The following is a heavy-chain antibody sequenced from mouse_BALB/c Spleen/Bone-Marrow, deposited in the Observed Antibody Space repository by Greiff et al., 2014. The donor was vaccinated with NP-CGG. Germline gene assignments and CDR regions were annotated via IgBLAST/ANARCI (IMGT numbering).Heavy chain of an antibody. J-gene: IGHJ2*01. CDR3: ARWGITSYYFDY. Sequence: VQVVESGPELMKPGASVKISCKASGYASSSSWMNWVKQRPGQGLEWIGRIYPGDGDTNYNGKFKGKATLTADKSSSTAYMQLSSLTSVDSAVYFCARWGITSYYFDYWGQGTTLTVSS. CDR2: IYPGDGDT. V-gene: IGHV1-82*01. CDR1: GYASSSSW. D-gene: IGHD2-4*01.